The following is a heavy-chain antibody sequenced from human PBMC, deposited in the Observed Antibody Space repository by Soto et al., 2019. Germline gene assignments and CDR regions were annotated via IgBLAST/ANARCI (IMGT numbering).Heavy chain of an antibody. V-gene: IGHV4-39*01. CDR3: ARQPQDDILTGYYIVWFDP. D-gene: IGHD3-9*01. CDR1: GGSISSSSYY. Sequence: SETLSLTCTVSGGSISSSSYYWGWIRQPPEKGLEWIGSIYYSGSTYYNPSLKSRVTISVDTSKNQFSLKLSSVTAADTAVYYCARQPQDDILTGYYIVWFDPWRQGTLVTVSS. CDR2: IYYSGST. J-gene: IGHJ5*02.